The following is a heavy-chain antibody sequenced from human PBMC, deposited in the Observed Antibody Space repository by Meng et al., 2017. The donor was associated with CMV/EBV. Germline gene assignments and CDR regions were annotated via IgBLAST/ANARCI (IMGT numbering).Heavy chain of an antibody. D-gene: IGHD2-2*01. CDR2: INSDGSST. J-gene: IGHJ6*02. CDR3: ARVPYCSSTSCYST. CDR1: GFTFSSYW. V-gene: IGHV3-74*01. Sequence: GESLKISCAASGFTFSSYWMHWVRQAPGKGLVWVSRINSDGSSTSYADSVKGRSTISRDNAKNTLYLQMNSLRAEDTAVYYCARVPYCSSTSCYSTWGQGTTVTVSS.